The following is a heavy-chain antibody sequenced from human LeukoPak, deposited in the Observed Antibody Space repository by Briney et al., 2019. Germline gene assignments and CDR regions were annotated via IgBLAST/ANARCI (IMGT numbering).Heavy chain of an antibody. CDR2: IYYSGST. V-gene: IGHV4-59*01. Sequence: MTSETLSLICTVSGGSINNYCWSWIRQPPGQGLEWIGDIYYSGSTNYNPSLKSRVTMSVDTSKNQFSLRLNSVTAADTAVYYCAREYSSTWSFFDYWGQGTLVTVSS. CDR1: GGSINNYC. J-gene: IGHJ4*02. CDR3: AREYSSTWSFFDY. D-gene: IGHD6-13*01.